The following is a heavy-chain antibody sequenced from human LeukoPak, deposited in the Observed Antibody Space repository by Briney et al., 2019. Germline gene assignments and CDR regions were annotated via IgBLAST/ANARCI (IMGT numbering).Heavy chain of an antibody. Sequence: GGSLRLSCAASGFTFSAYGMHWVRQAPGKGLEWVTIISHDGTNKYYADSVKGRFTISRDNSKNTLFLQMNSLRAEDTAVYYCARAGRKSRGVDLVRKKETGYYYYMDVWGKGTTVTVSS. CDR3: ARAGRKSRGVDLVRKKETGYYYYMDV. V-gene: IGHV3-30*03. CDR2: ISHDGTNK. D-gene: IGHD3-10*02. J-gene: IGHJ6*03. CDR1: GFTFSAYG.